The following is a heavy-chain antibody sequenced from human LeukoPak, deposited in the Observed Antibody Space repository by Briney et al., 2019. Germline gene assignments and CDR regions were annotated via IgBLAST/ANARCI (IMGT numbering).Heavy chain of an antibody. CDR2: IYDSGTT. Sequence: PSETLSLTCTVSGGSISTTNYYWAWIRQPPGKGLECIGTIYDSGTTYYSPSLRSRVTISLDTSKNQFSLQLNSVTAADTAMYYCARVAGYFYDSSGHPKPSSLIDFWGQGTLVTVSS. CDR1: GGSISTTNYY. D-gene: IGHD3-22*01. J-gene: IGHJ4*02. V-gene: IGHV4-39*01. CDR3: ARVAGYFYDSSGHPKPSSLIDF.